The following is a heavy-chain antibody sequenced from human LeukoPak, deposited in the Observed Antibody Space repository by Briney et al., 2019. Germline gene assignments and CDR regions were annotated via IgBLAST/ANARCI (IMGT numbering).Heavy chain of an antibody. J-gene: IGHJ4*02. CDR3: ARRLYYYGSGSTSRLDY. V-gene: IGHV4-34*01. CDR2: INHSGST. Sequence: PSGTLSLTCAVYGGSFSGYYWSWIRQPPGKGLEWIGEINHSGSTNYNPSLKSRVTISVDTSKNQFSLKLSSVTAADTAVYYCARRLYYYGSGSTSRLDYWGQGTLVTVSS. CDR1: GGSFSGYY. D-gene: IGHD3-10*01.